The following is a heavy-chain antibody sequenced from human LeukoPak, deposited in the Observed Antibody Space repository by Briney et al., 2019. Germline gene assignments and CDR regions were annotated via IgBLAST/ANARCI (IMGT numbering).Heavy chain of an antibody. J-gene: IGHJ4*02. CDR2: TNPSSGNT. Sequence: ASVKVSCKASGYTFTSYWLHWVRQAPGQGLEWMGITNPSSGNTAYAQKFQGRITMTRDTSTSTVYMELSSLRPDDTAVYYCARDKDSTGWYGGFDSWGQGTLVTVSS. CDR1: GYTFTSYW. CDR3: ARDKDSTGWYGGFDS. D-gene: IGHD6-19*01. V-gene: IGHV1-46*01.